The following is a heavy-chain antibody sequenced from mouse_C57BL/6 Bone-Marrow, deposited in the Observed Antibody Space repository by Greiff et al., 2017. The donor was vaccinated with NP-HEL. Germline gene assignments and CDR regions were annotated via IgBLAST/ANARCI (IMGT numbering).Heavy chain of an antibody. V-gene: IGHV5-4*01. CDR2: ISDGGSYT. J-gene: IGHJ2*01. CDR3: ARDVRPYFDY. Sequence: EVKLVESGGGLVKPGGSLKLSCAASGFTFSSYAMSWVRQTPEKRLEWVATISDGGSYTYYPDNVKGRFTISRDNAKNNLYLQMSHLKSEDTAMYYCARDVRPYFDYWGQGTTLTVSS. D-gene: IGHD2-14*01. CDR1: GFTFSSYA.